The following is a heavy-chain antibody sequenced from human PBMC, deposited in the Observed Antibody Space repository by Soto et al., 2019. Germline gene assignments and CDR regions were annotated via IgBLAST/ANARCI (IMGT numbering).Heavy chain of an antibody. CDR3: AREMWTRTGPQNFFDY. Sequence: QVQLVQSEGEVRQPGASVKVSCRASGYTFTSYGIIWVRQAPGQGLEWMGYISPSSGVTRYAQNLQGRVTLTTDTSTTTAYMELRGLSSDDTAVYYCAREMWTRTGPQNFFDYWGLGALVTVSS. V-gene: IGHV1-18*01. CDR1: GYTFTSYG. CDR2: ISPSSGVT. D-gene: IGHD2-21*01. J-gene: IGHJ4*02.